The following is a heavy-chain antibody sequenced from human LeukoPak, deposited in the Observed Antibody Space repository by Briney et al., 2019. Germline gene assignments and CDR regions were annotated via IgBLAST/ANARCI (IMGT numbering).Heavy chain of an antibody. J-gene: IGHJ4*02. V-gene: IGHV4-39*07. CDR2: IYHTGST. D-gene: IGHD5-12*01. CDR1: GGSISSSSYY. CDR3: ARMGYSGYDGLDY. Sequence: SETLSLTCTVSGGSISSSSYYWGWIRQPPGKGLEWIGSIYHTGSTNYNPSLKSRVTISVDKSKNQFSLKLSSVTAADTAMYYCARMGYSGYDGLDYWGQGTLVTVSS.